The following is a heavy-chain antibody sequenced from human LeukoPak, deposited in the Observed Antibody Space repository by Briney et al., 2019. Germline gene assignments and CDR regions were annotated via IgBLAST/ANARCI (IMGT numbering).Heavy chain of an antibody. CDR3: AREGTMVRGVLDY. CDR2: IYYSGST. D-gene: IGHD3-10*01. V-gene: IGHV4-30-4*01. Sequence: PSETLSLTCTVSGGSISSGDYYWSWIRQPPGKGLEWIGYIYYSGSTYYNPSLKSRVTISVDTSKNQFSLKLSSVTAADTAVYYCAREGTMVRGVLDYWGQGILVTVSS. J-gene: IGHJ4*02. CDR1: GGSISSGDYY.